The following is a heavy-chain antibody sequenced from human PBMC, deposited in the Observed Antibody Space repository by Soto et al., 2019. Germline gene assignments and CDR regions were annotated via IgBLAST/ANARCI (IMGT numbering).Heavy chain of an antibody. Sequence: LSLTCAASGFTFSSYWMHWVRQAPGKGLVWVSRINSDGSSTSYADSVKGRFTISRDNAKNTLYLQMNSLRAEDTAVYYCARDPAYCSGGSCYPFDYWGQGTLVTVSS. CDR3: ARDPAYCSGGSCYPFDY. J-gene: IGHJ4*02. V-gene: IGHV3-74*01. CDR1: GFTFSSYW. D-gene: IGHD2-15*01. CDR2: INSDGSST.